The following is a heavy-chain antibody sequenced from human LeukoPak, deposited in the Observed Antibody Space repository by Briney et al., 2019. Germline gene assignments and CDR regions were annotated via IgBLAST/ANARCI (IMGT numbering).Heavy chain of an antibody. Sequence: GASVKVSCKASGFTFTSSAMQWVRQARGQRLEWIGWIVVGSGNTNYAQKFQERATITRDMSTSTAYMELSSLRSEDTAVYYCAAKTTVVRGRYFDYWGQGTLVTVSS. D-gene: IGHD4-23*01. CDR3: AAKTTVVRGRYFDY. CDR2: IVVGSGNT. J-gene: IGHJ4*02. V-gene: IGHV1-58*02. CDR1: GFTFTSSA.